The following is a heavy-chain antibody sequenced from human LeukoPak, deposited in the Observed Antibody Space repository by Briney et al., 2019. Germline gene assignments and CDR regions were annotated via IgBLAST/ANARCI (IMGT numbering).Heavy chain of an antibody. J-gene: IGHJ4*02. V-gene: IGHV3-23*01. CDR3: TQTYYSSSYYFDY. Sequence: PGGSLRLSCAASGLTFSRYGMSWVRQAPGKGLEWVSTISTTGGNTDYADSVKGRFTISRDNSKNTLYLQMNSLRAEDTAVYYCTQTYYSSSYYFDYWGQGTLVTVSS. D-gene: IGHD6-6*01. CDR2: ISTTGGNT. CDR1: GLTFSRYG.